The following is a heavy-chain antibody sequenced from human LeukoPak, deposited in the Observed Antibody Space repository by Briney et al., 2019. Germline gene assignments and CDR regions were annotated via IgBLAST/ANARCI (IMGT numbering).Heavy chain of an antibody. CDR2: IYPGDSDT. V-gene: IGHV5-51*01. CDR1: GYTFASYW. CDR3: ARSYCSSTSCPTNWFDP. Sequence: GESLKISCKASGYTFASYWIGWVRQMPGKGLEWMGIIYPGDSDTRYSPSFQGQVTISADKSISTAYLQWSSLKASDTAMYYCARSYCSSTSCPTNWFDPWGQGTLVTVSS. J-gene: IGHJ5*02. D-gene: IGHD2-2*01.